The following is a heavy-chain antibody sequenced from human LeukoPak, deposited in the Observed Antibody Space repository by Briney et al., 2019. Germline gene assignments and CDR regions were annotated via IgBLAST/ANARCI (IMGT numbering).Heavy chain of an antibody. J-gene: IGHJ4*02. CDR1: GYTFTGYY. CDR2: INPNSGGT. D-gene: IGHD3-22*01. Sequence: GASVTVSCKASGYTFTGYYMHWVRQAPGRGLEWMGRINPNSGGTNYATKCQGRVSMTRDTSISTAYMELSRLRSDDTAVYYCARDGGVYYDSSGYYRSDYWGQGTLVTVSS. V-gene: IGHV1-2*06. CDR3: ARDGGVYYDSSGYYRSDY.